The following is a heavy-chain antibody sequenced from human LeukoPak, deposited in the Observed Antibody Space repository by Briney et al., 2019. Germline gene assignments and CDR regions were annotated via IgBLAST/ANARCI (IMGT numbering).Heavy chain of an antibody. V-gene: IGHV3-30-3*01. CDR2: ISYDGSNK. CDR1: GFTFSSYA. CDR3: ARDYYDSSGPVPGTFDI. D-gene: IGHD3-22*01. J-gene: IGHJ3*02. Sequence: PGRSLRLSCAASGFTFSSYAMHWVRQAPGKGLEWVAVISYDGSNKYYADSVKGRFTISRDNSKNTLYLQMNSLRAEDTAVYYCARDYYDSSGPVPGTFDIWGQGTMVTVSS.